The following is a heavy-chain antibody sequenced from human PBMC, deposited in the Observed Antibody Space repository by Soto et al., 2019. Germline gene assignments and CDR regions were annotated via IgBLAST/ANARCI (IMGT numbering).Heavy chain of an antibody. CDR3: ARSRGGYFDY. V-gene: IGHV4-39*07. Sequence: SETLSLTCTVSGGSISSSSYYWGWIRQPPGKGLEWIGSIYYSGSTYYNQSLKSRVTISVDTSKNQFSLKLSSVTVADPAVYYCARSRGGYFDYWGQGTLVTVSS. J-gene: IGHJ4*02. CDR2: IYYSGST. CDR1: GGSISSSSYY. D-gene: IGHD3-16*01.